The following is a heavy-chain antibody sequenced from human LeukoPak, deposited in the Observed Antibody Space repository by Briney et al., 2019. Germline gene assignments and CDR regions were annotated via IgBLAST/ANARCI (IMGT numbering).Heavy chain of an antibody. J-gene: IGHJ6*02. CDR1: GFTFSTYW. CDR3: AKDAVDTAMPYYYTMDV. CDR2: IKQGGSET. V-gene: IGHV3-7*05. D-gene: IGHD5-18*01. Sequence: GGSLRLSCAASGFTFSTYWMTWVRQAPGKGLEWVANIKQGGSETYYVDSVKGRFTISRDNTKNSLYLQMDSLRAEDTAVYYCAKDAVDTAMPYYYTMDVWGQGTTVTVSS.